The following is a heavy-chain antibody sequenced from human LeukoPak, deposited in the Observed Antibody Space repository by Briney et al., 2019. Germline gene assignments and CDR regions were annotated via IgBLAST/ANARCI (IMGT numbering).Heavy chain of an antibody. V-gene: IGHV3-48*01. Sequence: GGSLRLSCAASGFTFSSYSMNWVRQAPGKGLEWVSYISSSSSTIYYADSAKGRFTISRDNAKNSLYLQMNSLRVEDTAVYYCARMAYCSGGSCHGGAFDFWGQGTMVTVCS. CDR3: ARMAYCSGGSCHGGAFDF. CDR2: ISSSSSTI. CDR1: GFTFSSYS. D-gene: IGHD2-15*01. J-gene: IGHJ3*01.